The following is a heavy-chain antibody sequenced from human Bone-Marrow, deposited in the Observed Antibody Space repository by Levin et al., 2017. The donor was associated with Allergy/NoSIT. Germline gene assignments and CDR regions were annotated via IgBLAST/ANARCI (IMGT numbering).Heavy chain of an antibody. Sequence: PGGSLRLSCAASGFTFSNYDMHWVRQAVGKGLEWVSTIGTAGDTYYPGSVKGRFTISREDAKNSLYLQMNSLRAGDTAVYYCAREQGGMDVWGQGTTVTVSS. CDR1: GFTFSNYD. CDR2: IGTAGDT. J-gene: IGHJ6*02. CDR3: AREQGGMDV. V-gene: IGHV3-13*01.